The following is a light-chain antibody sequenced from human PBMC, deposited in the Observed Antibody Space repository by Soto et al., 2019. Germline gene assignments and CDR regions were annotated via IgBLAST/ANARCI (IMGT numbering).Light chain of an antibody. CDR2: KAS. CDR1: QSIDTY. Sequence: DIQMTQSPSSLSASVGDRVTITCRASQSIDTYLNWYQQKPGKAPKLLIYKASTLKSGVPSRFSGSGSGTEFTLTISSLQPDDFAVYYCQQYGSLTITFGQGTRLEIK. CDR3: QQYGSLTIT. V-gene: IGKV1-5*03. J-gene: IGKJ5*01.